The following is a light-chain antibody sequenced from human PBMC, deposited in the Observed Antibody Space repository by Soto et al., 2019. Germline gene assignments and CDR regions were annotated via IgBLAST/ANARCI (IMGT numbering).Light chain of an antibody. Sequence: QFALTQPASVSGSPGQSITISCTGTSSDVGGYNYVSWYQQHPGKAPKFMIYDVSNRPSGVSNRFSGSKSGNTASPTISGRQAEDDADYYCSSYTSSNTRQIVFGTGTKVTVL. CDR2: DVS. CDR1: SSDVGGYNY. V-gene: IGLV2-14*01. J-gene: IGLJ1*01. CDR3: SSYTSSNTRQIV.